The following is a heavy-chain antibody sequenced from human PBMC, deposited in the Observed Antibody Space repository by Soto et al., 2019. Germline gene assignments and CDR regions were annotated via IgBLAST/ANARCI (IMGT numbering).Heavy chain of an antibody. CDR3: ARDTGRIAARSYYYYGMDV. Sequence: GGSLRLSCAASGFTFSSYDMHWVRQATGKGLEWVSAIGTAGDTYYPGSVKGRFTISRENAKNSLYLQMNSLRAEDTAVYYCARDTGRIAARSYYYYGMDVWGQGTTVTVSS. J-gene: IGHJ6*02. CDR2: IGTAGDT. D-gene: IGHD6-6*01. V-gene: IGHV3-13*01. CDR1: GFTFSSYD.